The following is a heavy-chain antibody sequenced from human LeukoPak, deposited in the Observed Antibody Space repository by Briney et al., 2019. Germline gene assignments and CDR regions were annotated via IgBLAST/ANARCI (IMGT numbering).Heavy chain of an antibody. CDR3: ARELRFFRSVDY. Sequence: SETLSLTCTVSGGSISSGGYYWSWIRQPPGKGLEWIGYIYHSGSTYYNPSLKSRVTISVDRSKNQFSLKLSSVTAADTAVYYCARELRFFRSVDYWGQGTLVTVSS. CDR2: IYHSGST. V-gene: IGHV4-30-2*01. J-gene: IGHJ4*02. CDR1: GGSISSGGYY. D-gene: IGHD3-3*01.